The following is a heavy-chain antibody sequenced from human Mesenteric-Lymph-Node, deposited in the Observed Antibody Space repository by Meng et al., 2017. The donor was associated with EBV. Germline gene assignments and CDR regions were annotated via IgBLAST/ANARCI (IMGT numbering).Heavy chain of an antibody. J-gene: IGHJ4*02. CDR1: GFTFSSYW. CDR3: TSDLGGATDF. D-gene: IGHD1-26*01. CDR2: INTYGSRT. V-gene: IGHV3-74*01. Sequence: EGQLVEVGGGLVQPGGSLRRSCAASGFTFSSYWMHWVRQAPGKGLVWVSHINTYGSRTDYADSVKGRFTISRDNAKNTLSLQMNSLRAEDTAVYYCTSDLGGATDFWGQGTLVTVSS.